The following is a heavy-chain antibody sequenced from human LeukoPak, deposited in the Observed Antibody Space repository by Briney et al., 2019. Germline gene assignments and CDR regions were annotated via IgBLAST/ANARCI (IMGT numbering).Heavy chain of an antibody. CDR2: IKQDGSEK. J-gene: IGHJ6*03. CDR3: ARDGAVADGDYYYYYMDV. D-gene: IGHD6-19*01. V-gene: IGHV3-7*01. CDR1: GFTFSDYY. Sequence: GSLRLSCAASGFTFSDYYMSWIRQAPGKGLEWVANIKQDGSEKYYVDSVKGRFTISRDNAKNSLYLQMNSLRAEDTAVYYCARDGAVADGDYYYYYMDVWGKGTTVTASS.